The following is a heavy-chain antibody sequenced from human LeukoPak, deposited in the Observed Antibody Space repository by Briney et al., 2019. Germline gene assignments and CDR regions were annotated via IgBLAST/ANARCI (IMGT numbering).Heavy chain of an antibody. CDR2: ISGSGDGT. CDR3: AKPFYGGYDSHFDY. J-gene: IGHJ4*02. Sequence: GGSLRLSCAASGFTFSNYAMSWVRQAPGKGLEWVSAISGSGDGTYSADSVKGRFTISRDNSKNTLYLQMNSLRAEDTAVYYCAKPFYGGYDSHFDYCGQGTLVTVSS. D-gene: IGHD5-12*01. CDR1: GFTFSNYA. V-gene: IGHV3-23*01.